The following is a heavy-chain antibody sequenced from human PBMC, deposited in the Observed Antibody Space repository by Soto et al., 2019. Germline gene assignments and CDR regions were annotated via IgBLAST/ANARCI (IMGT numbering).Heavy chain of an antibody. V-gene: IGHV3-30*18. J-gene: IGHJ4*02. D-gene: IGHD3-16*01. Sequence: QVQLVESGGGVVQPGKSLRLSCAASGFTFSSYGIHWVRQAPGKGLEWVAVISYDGSNKFYADSVKGRFTISRDNSNDTVYLQMDSLRAGDTAVYYCAKDFLLWGSFPDPGASDYWGQGTLVTVSS. CDR2: ISYDGSNK. CDR3: AKDFLLWGSFPDPGASDY. CDR1: GFTFSSYG.